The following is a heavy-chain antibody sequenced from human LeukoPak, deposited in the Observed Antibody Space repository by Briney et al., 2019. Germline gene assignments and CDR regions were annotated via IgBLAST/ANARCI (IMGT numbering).Heavy chain of an antibody. CDR1: GYRLTNNW. V-gene: IGHV3-21*01. CDR2: ITSSSSYI. CDR3: AREMLAAVAAQS. J-gene: IGHJ5*02. Sequence: GESLKISCKVSGYRLTNNWIGWVRQVPGKGLEWVSSITSSSSYIYYADSVKGRFTISRDNAKNSLYLQMNSLRAEDTAVYYCAREMLAAVAAQSWGQGTLVTVSS. D-gene: IGHD6-19*01.